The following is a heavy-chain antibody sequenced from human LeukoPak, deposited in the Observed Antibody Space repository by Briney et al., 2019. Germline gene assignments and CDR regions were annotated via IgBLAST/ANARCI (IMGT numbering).Heavy chain of an antibody. V-gene: IGHV4-39*01. CDR3: ARQKRYSGSCFDY. CDR1: GGSISSSSYY. Sequence: SETLSLTCTVSGGSISSSSYYWGWIRQPPGKGLEWIGSIYYSGSTYYNPSLKSRVTISVDTSENQFSLKLSSVTAADTAVYYCARQKRYSGSCFDYWGQGTLVTVSS. D-gene: IGHD1-26*01. CDR2: IYYSGST. J-gene: IGHJ4*02.